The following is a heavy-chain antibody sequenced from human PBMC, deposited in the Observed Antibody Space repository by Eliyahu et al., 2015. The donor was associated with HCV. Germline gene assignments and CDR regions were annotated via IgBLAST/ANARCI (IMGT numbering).Heavy chain of an antibody. CDR3: AMITFGGVIDRTYYYYGMDV. D-gene: IGHD3-16*02. J-gene: IGHJ6*02. CDR2: IIPILGIA. V-gene: IGHV1-69*04. CDR1: GGTFSSYA. Sequence: QVQLVQSGAEVKKPGSSVKVSCKASGGTFSSYAISWVRQAPGQGLEWMGRIIPILGIANYAQKFQGRVTITADKSTSTAYMELSSLRSEDTAVYYCAMITFGGVIDRTYYYYGMDVWGQGTTVTVSS.